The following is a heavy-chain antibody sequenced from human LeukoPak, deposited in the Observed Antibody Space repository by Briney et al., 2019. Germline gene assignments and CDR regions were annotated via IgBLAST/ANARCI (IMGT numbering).Heavy chain of an antibody. Sequence: SETLSLTCTVSGGSISTSNYYWGWIRQPPGKGLEWIGSIFYSGSTDYNPSLKSRVTISVDTSKNQFSLKLSSVTAADTAVYYCASVLNYYYGMDVWGQGTTVTVSS. V-gene: IGHV4-39*01. CDR1: GGSISTSNYY. D-gene: IGHD3-10*01. CDR2: IFYSGST. CDR3: ASVLNYYYGMDV. J-gene: IGHJ6*02.